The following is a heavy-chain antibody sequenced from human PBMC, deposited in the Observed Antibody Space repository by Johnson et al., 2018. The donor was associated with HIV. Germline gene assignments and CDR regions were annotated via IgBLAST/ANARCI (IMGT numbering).Heavy chain of an antibody. Sequence: QVQLVESGGGVVQPGRSLRLSCVGSGFTFSGSAMHWVRQAPGKGLEWVAFIRFDGSSTSYADSVKGRFTISRDKAKNTLSLQMDSLRAEDTAVYYCAKDSRYSYGPDAFDIWGQGTMVTVSS. CDR3: AKDSRYSYGPDAFDI. D-gene: IGHD5-18*01. J-gene: IGHJ3*02. V-gene: IGHV3-30*02. CDR2: IRFDGSST. CDR1: GFTFSGSA.